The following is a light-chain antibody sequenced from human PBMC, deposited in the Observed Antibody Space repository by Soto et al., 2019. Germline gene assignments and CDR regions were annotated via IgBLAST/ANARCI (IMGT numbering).Light chain of an antibody. J-gene: IGKJ1*01. CDR1: QGVSSN. CDR2: DVS. CDR3: QQYTNWPPWT. Sequence: EIVMTQSPATLDVSPGERATLSCRASQGVSSNLAWYQQKPGQAPRLLIYDVSTRASDIPARFSGSGSGTEFTLTISSLQSEDFAVYYCQQYTNWPPWTFGQGTKVEIK. V-gene: IGKV3-15*01.